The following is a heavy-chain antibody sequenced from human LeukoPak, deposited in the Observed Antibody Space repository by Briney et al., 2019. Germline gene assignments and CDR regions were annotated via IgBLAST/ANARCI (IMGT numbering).Heavy chain of an antibody. CDR1: GFTVSSNY. Sequence: GGSLRLSCAVSGFTVSSNYMSWVRQPPGKGLEWVSIIYSGGSTYYADSVKGRFTISRDNSKNTLYLQMNSLRAEDMAVYYCARVGYTGTWYSSPPFDYWGQGTLVTVSS. J-gene: IGHJ4*02. CDR2: IYSGGST. CDR3: ARVGYTGTWYSSPPFDY. D-gene: IGHD6-13*01. V-gene: IGHV3-66*01.